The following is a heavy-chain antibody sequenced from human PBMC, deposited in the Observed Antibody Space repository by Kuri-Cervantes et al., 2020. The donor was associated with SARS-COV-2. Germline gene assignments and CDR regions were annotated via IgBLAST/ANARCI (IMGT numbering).Heavy chain of an antibody. J-gene: IGHJ6*03. CDR3: ARGGSGSYYSLYYYYYMDV. CDR2: IWYDGSNK. CDR1: GFTFSNYA. Sequence: GGSLRLSCAASGFTFSNYAIHWVRQAPGKGLEWVAVIWYDGSNKYYADSVKGRFTISRDNAKNSLYLQMNSLRDEDTAVYYCARGGSGSYYSLYYYYYMDVWGKGTTVTVSS. D-gene: IGHD3-10*01. V-gene: IGHV3-30*04.